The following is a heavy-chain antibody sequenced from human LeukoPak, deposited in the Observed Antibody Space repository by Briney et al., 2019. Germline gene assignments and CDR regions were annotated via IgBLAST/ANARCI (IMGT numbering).Heavy chain of an antibody. V-gene: IGHV1-69*05. D-gene: IGHD3-22*01. Sequence: SSVKVSCKASGGTFSSYAISWVRQAPGQGLEWMGRIIPIFGTANYAQRFQGRVTITTDESTSTAYMELSSLRSEDTAVYYCARARGYYYDFDYWGQGTLVTVSS. CDR2: IIPIFGTA. CDR3: ARARGYYYDFDY. J-gene: IGHJ4*02. CDR1: GGTFSSYA.